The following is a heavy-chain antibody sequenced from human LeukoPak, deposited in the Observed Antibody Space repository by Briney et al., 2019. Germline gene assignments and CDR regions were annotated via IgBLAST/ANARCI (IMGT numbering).Heavy chain of an antibody. J-gene: IGHJ4*02. CDR3: AMNWNVPPRDY. Sequence: GGSLRLSCAASGITFRSYWMNWVRQAPGKGLEWVASINQDGSGKSYVDSVKGRFTVSGDNAKKYLQMNSLRAEDTAVYYCAMNWNVPPRDYWGQGTLVTVSS. D-gene: IGHD1-1*01. CDR2: INQDGSGK. CDR1: GITFRSYW. V-gene: IGHV3-7*01.